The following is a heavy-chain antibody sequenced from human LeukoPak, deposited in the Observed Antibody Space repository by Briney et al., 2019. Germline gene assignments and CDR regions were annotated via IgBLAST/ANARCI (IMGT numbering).Heavy chain of an antibody. V-gene: IGHV3-30*04. J-gene: IGHJ6*03. CDR1: GFTFSNYA. CDR2: ISYDGSNN. Sequence: PGGSLRLSCAASGFTFSNYAMHRVRQAPGKGLEWVAVISYDGSNNYYADSVKGRFTISRDNSKNTLYLQMSSLRAEDTAVYYCARSLATSYYYMDVWGKGTTVTVSS. D-gene: IGHD5-12*01. CDR3: ARSLATSYYYMDV.